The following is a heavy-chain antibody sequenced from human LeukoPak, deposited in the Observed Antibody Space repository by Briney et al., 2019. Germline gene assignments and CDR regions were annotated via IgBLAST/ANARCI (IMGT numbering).Heavy chain of an antibody. J-gene: IGHJ6*03. V-gene: IGHV1-8*03. CDR3: VGGYCSGGSCYSPLIIDYYYYMDV. CDR1: GYTFTSYD. CDR2: LNPNSGYT. D-gene: IGHD2-15*01. Sequence: ASVKVSCKASGYTFTSYDINWVRQATGQGLEWMGWLNPNSGYTGYAQKFQGRVTISRNTSMSTVYMELSSLRSEDTAVYYCVGGYCSGGSCYSPLIIDYYYYMDVWGKGTTVTVSS.